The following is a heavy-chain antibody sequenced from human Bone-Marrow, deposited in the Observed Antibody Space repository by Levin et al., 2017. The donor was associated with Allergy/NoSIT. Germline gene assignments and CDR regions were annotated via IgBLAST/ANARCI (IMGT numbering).Heavy chain of an antibody. J-gene: IGHJ6*02. Sequence: GGSLRLSCAASGFTFSSYSMNWVRQAPGKGLEWVSSISSSSSYIYYADSVKGRFTISRDNAKNSLYLQMNSLRAEDTAVYYCARYGDYYYYYYGMDVWGQGTTVTVSS. D-gene: IGHD4-17*01. V-gene: IGHV3-21*01. CDR1: GFTFSSYS. CDR3: ARYGDYYYYYYGMDV. CDR2: ISSSSSYI.